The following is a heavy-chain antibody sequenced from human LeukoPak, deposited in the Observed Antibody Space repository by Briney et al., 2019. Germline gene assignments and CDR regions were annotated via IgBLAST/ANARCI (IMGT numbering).Heavy chain of an antibody. D-gene: IGHD2-2*02. CDR3: ARYPPAIPNDY. CDR1: GYTFASYD. J-gene: IGHJ4*02. V-gene: IGHV1-8*01. Sequence: ASVKVSCKASGYTFASYDINWVRQAPGQGPEWMGWMNPNSGNTAYAQKFQGRITMTRSPSTSTAYMELHSLRSEDTAVYYCARYPPAIPNDYWGQGTLVTVSS. CDR2: MNPNSGNT.